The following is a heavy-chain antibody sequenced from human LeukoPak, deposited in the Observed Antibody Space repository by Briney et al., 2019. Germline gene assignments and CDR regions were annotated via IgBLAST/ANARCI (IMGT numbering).Heavy chain of an antibody. Sequence: GGSLRLSCAASGFTFSSYAMSWVRQAPGKGLERVSAISGSGGSTYYADSVKGRFTISRDNSKNTLYLQMNSLRAEDTAVYYCAKLPRRPWWSGDYWGQGTLVTVSS. CDR2: ISGSGGST. J-gene: IGHJ4*02. CDR1: GFTFSSYA. D-gene: IGHD2-15*01. V-gene: IGHV3-23*01. CDR3: AKLPRRPWWSGDY.